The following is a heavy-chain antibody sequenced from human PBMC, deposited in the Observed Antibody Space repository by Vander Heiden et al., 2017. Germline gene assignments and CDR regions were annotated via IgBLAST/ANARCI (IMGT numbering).Heavy chain of an antibody. Sequence: LTHAASGCTFSIHSLYCVRQAPGKGLEWVSSISSSSSYIYYADSVKGRFTISRDNAKNSLYLQMNSLRAEDTAVYYCARGMGSWPTDWFDPWGQGTLVTVSS. CDR2: ISSSSSYI. CDR1: GCTFSIHS. D-gene: IGHD6-13*01. J-gene: IGHJ5*02. V-gene: IGHV3-21*01. CDR3: ARGMGSWPTDWFDP.